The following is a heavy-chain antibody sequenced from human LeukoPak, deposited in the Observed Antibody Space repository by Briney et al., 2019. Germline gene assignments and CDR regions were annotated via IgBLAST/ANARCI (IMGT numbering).Heavy chain of an antibody. D-gene: IGHD3-10*01. V-gene: IGHV1-18*04. J-gene: IGHJ4*02. CDR2: ISAYNGNT. CDR3: ARDRGSAAFDY. Sequence: ASVTVSCKASGYTFTSYGISWVRQAPGQGLERKGWISAYNGNTNYAQKLQGRVTMTTDTSTSTAYMELRSLSAGHTAVYYCARDRGSAAFDYWGQGTLVTVSS. CDR1: GYTFTSYG.